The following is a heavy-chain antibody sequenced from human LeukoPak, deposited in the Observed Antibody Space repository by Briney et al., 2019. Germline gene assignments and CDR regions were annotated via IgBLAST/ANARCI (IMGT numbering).Heavy chain of an antibody. V-gene: IGHV3-30*02. Sequence: RPGGSLRLSCAASGFTFSNYGVHWVRQAPGKGLEWVSFIRFDGSNKYYADSVKGRFTISRDSSKNTLYLQMNSLRAEDTAVYCCASTPGGSGYLDYWGQGTLVTVSS. CDR1: GFTFSNYG. J-gene: IGHJ4*02. CDR2: IRFDGSNK. D-gene: IGHD2-15*01. CDR3: ASTPGGSGYLDY.